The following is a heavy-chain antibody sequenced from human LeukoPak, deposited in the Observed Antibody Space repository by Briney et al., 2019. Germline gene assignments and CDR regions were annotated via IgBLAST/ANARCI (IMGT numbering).Heavy chain of an antibody. D-gene: IGHD2-21*02. CDR2: ISSSSSYI. J-gene: IGHJ3*02. CDR1: GFTFSSYS. V-gene: IGHV3-21*01. Sequence: GGSLRLSCAASGFTFSSYSMNWVRQAPGKGLEWVSSISSSSSYIYYADSVKGRFTISRDSAKNSLYLQMNSLRAEDTAVYYCASLRSTSGDLAYCGGDCGNDAFDIWGQGTMVTVSS. CDR3: ASLRSTSGDLAYCGGDCGNDAFDI.